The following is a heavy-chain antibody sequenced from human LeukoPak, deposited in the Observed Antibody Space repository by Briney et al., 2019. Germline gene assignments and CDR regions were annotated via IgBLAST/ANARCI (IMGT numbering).Heavy chain of an antibody. Sequence: SVKVSCKASGGTFSSNAISWVRQAPGQGLEWMGRIIPILGIANYAQKFQGRVTITADKSTSTAYMELSSLRSEDTAVYYCARDGSGSYYFDYWGQGTLVTVSS. D-gene: IGHD1-26*01. CDR2: IIPILGIA. CDR1: GGTFSSNA. V-gene: IGHV1-69*04. J-gene: IGHJ4*02. CDR3: ARDGSGSYYFDY.